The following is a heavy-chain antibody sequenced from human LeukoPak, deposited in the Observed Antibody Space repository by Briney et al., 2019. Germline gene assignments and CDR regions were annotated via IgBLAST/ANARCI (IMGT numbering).Heavy chain of an antibody. J-gene: IGHJ5*02. V-gene: IGHV4-34*01. Sequence: SETLSLTCAVYGGSFSGYYWSWIRQPPGKELEWNGEINHSGSTNYNPSLKSRVTISVDTSKNQFSLKLSSVTAADTAVYYCARPTSGTRLTNKYNWFDPWGQGTLVTVSS. D-gene: IGHD1-1*01. CDR1: GGSFSGYY. CDR2: INHSGST. CDR3: ARPTSGTRLTNKYNWFDP.